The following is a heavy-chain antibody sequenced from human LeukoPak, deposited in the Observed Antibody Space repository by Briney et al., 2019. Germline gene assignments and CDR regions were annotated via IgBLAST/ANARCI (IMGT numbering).Heavy chain of an antibody. CDR1: GFTFGNYW. D-gene: IGHD3-22*01. Sequence: GGSLGLSCAASGFTFGNYWMHWVRQAPGKGLVWVSRINSDGINTSYADSVKGRFTISRDNAKNTLNLQMNSLRAEDTAVYYCARDLGQYYDTSDNWFDPWGQGTLVTVSS. CDR3: ARDLGQYYDTSDNWFDP. V-gene: IGHV3-74*01. CDR2: INSDGINT. J-gene: IGHJ5*02.